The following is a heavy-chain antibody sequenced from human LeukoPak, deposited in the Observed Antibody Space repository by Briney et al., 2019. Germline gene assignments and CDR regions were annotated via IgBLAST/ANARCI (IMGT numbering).Heavy chain of an antibody. CDR1: GGSISSYY. CDR2: IYYSGST. CDR3: ARVEYSGYDAYFDY. D-gene: IGHD5-12*01. Sequence: SETLSLTCTVSGGSISSYYWSWIRQPPGKGLEWIGYIYYSGSTNYNPSPKSRVTISVDTSKNQFSLKLSSVTAADTAVYYCARVEYSGYDAYFDYWGQGTLVTVSS. V-gene: IGHV4-59*01. J-gene: IGHJ4*02.